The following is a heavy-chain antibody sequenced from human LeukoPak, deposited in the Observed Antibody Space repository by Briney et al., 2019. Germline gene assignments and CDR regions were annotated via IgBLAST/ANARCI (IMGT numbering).Heavy chain of an antibody. Sequence: GGSLRLSCAASGFTFSSYWMSWVRQAPGKGLEWVGRTRNKANSYTTEYAASVKGRFTISRDDSKNSLYLQMNSLKTEDTAVYYCARLGYCSSTSCYRNAFDIWGQGTMVTVSS. V-gene: IGHV3-72*01. D-gene: IGHD2-2*01. CDR1: GFTFSSYW. CDR3: ARLGYCSSTSCYRNAFDI. CDR2: TRNKANSYTT. J-gene: IGHJ3*02.